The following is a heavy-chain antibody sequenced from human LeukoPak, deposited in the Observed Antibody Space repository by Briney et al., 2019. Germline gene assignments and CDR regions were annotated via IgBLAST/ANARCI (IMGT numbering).Heavy chain of an antibody. CDR3: ARSTYCSGGSCSHNWFDP. CDR2: IYYSGTT. CDR1: GGPFSYYF. D-gene: IGHD2-15*01. Sequence: PSETLSLTCTVSGGPFSYYFWSWIRQAPGKGLEWIGYIYYSGTTNYNPSLKSRVTISVDTSKNQFSLKLSSVTAADTAVYYCARSTYCSGGSCSHNWFDPWGQGTLVTVSS. J-gene: IGHJ5*02. V-gene: IGHV4-59*12.